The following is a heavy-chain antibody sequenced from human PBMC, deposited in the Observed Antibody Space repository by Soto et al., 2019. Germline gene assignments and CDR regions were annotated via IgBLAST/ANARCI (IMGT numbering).Heavy chain of an antibody. CDR2: MSHSGGT. Sequence: QVQLQQWGAGLLKPSETLSLTCAVYGGFVSSGSYYWSWIRQPPGKGLEWIGEMSHSGGTHFNPYLKSRVTISVDTSKNQFSLKMSSVTAADTALYYCARVERGTATTVVDAFDIWGPGTMVTVSS. J-gene: IGHJ3*02. V-gene: IGHV4-34*01. CDR1: GGFVSSGSYY. D-gene: IGHD1-1*01. CDR3: ARVERGTATTVVDAFDI.